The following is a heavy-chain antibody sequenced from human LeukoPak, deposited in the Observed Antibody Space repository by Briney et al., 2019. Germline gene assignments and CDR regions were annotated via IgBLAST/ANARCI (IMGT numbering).Heavy chain of an antibody. V-gene: IGHV1-2*02. D-gene: IGHD6-19*01. CDR3: AREIEAVAAPLGY. CDR1: GYTFTGYF. Sequence: ASAKVSCKASGYTFTGYFMHWVRQAPGQGLEWMGWINPNSGGTSYAQKFQGRVTETRDTSLSTAFMELSRLRSDDTAVYYCAREIEAVAAPLGYWGQGTLVTVSS. J-gene: IGHJ4*02. CDR2: INPNSGGT.